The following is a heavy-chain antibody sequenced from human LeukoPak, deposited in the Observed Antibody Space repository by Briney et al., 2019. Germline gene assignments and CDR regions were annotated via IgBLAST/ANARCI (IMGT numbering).Heavy chain of an antibody. Sequence: SETLSLTCTVSGGSLSSYYWSWIRQPPGKGLEWIGYIYYSGSTNYNPSLKSRVTISVDTSKNQFSLKLSSVTAADTAVYYCARDAVDAFDIWGQGTMVTVSS. J-gene: IGHJ3*02. CDR3: ARDAVDAFDI. CDR1: GGSLSSYY. CDR2: IYYSGST. V-gene: IGHV4-59*01.